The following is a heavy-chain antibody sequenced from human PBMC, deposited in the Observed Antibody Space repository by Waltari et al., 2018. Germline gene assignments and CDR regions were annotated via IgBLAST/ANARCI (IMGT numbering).Heavy chain of an antibody. D-gene: IGHD6-13*01. CDR3: ARSTWYLGAFDI. Sequence: QVQLQESGPRLVKPSETLSLTCTVSGGSMSNFYWSWIRQPPGKGLEWIGYIYYRWSTNYKPSLKSRVTISGDTSKNQVYLELNAVTGADTALYYCARSTWYLGAFDIWGQGTLVTVSS. V-gene: IGHV4-59*01. J-gene: IGHJ3*02. CDR2: IYYRWST. CDR1: GGSMSNFY.